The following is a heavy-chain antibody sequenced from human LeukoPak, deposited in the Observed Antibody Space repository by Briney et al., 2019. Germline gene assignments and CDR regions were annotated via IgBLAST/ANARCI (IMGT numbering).Heavy chain of an antibody. Sequence: GASVKVSCKASGGTFSSYAISWVRQAPGQGLEWMGWISAYNGNTNYAQKLQGRVTMTTDTSTSTAYVELRSLRSDDTAVYYCARWWQGGWFDPWGQGTLVTVSS. CDR1: GGTFSSYA. CDR2: ISAYNGNT. CDR3: ARWWQGGWFDP. D-gene: IGHD2-15*01. J-gene: IGHJ5*02. V-gene: IGHV1-18*01.